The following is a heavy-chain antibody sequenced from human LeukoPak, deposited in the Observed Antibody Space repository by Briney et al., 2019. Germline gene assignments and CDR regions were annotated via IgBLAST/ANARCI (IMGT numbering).Heavy chain of an antibody. V-gene: IGHV3-7*01. J-gene: IGHJ4*02. CDR2: IMKDGGQK. Sequence: GGSLRLSCAASGFTFRNFWMNWARQAPGKGLEWVASIMKDGGQKKYVDSVKGRFTISRDNAKNSLYLQMNSLRAEDTAVYYCAKDRGSVAVAGSGEYYFDYWGQGTLVTVSS. D-gene: IGHD6-19*01. CDR1: GFTFRNFW. CDR3: AKDRGSVAVAGSGEYYFDY.